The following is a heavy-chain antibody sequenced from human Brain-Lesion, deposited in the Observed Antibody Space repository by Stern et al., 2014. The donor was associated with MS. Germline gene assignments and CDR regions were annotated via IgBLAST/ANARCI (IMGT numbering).Heavy chain of an antibody. J-gene: IGHJ6*02. CDR1: GYIFTGYY. Sequence: VQLVESGAEVKKPGASVKVSCKTSGYIFTGYYIHWVRQAPGQGLEWMAWINPTTGGTKDAQKFQGRFTMSRDTSISTAYVELSSLTSDDTAVYYCARDQRGITIFGVVTDYYYLGMDVWGQGTTVTVSS. CDR2: INPTTGGT. V-gene: IGHV1-2*02. CDR3: ARDQRGITIFGVVTDYYYLGMDV. D-gene: IGHD3-3*01.